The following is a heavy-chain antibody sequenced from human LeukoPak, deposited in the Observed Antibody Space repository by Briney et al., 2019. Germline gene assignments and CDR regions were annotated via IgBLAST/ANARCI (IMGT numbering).Heavy chain of an antibody. Sequence: GGSLRLSCAASGFTFSSYWMNWVRQAPGKGLEWVSSISRSSIYKYYADSMKGRFTISRDNAKNSVYLQVNSVRAEDTAVYYCARGRYDSSGYYALFDYWGRGTLVTVSS. CDR2: ISRSSIYK. J-gene: IGHJ4*02. V-gene: IGHV3-21*01. CDR3: ARGRYDSSGYYALFDY. D-gene: IGHD3-22*01. CDR1: GFTFSSYW.